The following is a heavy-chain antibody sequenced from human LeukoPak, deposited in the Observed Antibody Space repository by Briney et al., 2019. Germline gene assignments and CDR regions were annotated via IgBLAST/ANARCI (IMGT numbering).Heavy chain of an antibody. J-gene: IGHJ4*02. D-gene: IGHD5-12*01. V-gene: IGHV4-59*12. Sequence: SETLSLTCTVSGGSISSYYWSWIRQPPGKGLEWIGYIYYSGSTNYNPSLKSRVTMSVDTSKNQFSLKLSSVTAADTAVYYCARVEGGYDLGLFDYWGQGTLVTVSS. CDR2: IYYSGST. CDR3: ARVEGGYDLGLFDY. CDR1: GGSISSYY.